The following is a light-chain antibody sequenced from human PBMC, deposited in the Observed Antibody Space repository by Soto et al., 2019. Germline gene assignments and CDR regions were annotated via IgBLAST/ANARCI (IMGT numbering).Light chain of an antibody. CDR3: SSHRSTSPYV. J-gene: IGLJ1*01. CDR1: DTDIGGYNY. CDR2: EVF. V-gene: IGLV2-14*01. Sequence: QSVLTQPASVSGSPGQSITISCTGTDTDIGGYNYVSWYQQHPGRAPKLIIYEVFYRPSGISSRFSGSKSGNTATLTIAGLQGDGEADYYCSSHRSTSPYVFGTGTKVTVL.